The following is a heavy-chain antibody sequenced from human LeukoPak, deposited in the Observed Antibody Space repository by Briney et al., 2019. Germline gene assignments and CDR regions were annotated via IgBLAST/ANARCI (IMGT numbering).Heavy chain of an antibody. Sequence: PDVSLRLSCAVAGFTFPIHAMSWVRQAPGKALECVANSAGSGGSTNYADSVKGRFTISRDNSQNTVYLHMNSLRADDTAVYYCALEHFDTSGYYSRFDNWGQGILVTVSS. CDR3: ALEHFDTSGYYSRFDN. V-gene: IGHV3-23*01. CDR1: GFTFPIHA. J-gene: IGHJ4*02. CDR2: SAGSGGST. D-gene: IGHD3-22*01.